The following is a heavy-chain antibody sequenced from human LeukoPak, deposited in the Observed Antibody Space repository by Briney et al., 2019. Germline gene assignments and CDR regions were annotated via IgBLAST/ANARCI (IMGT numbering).Heavy chain of an antibody. CDR2: INHSGST. Sequence: SETLSLTCAVYGGSFSGYYWSWIRQPPGKGLEWIGEINHSGSTNYNPSLKSRVTISVDTSKNQFSLKLSSVTAADTAVYYCAGGGGIAAPNFDYWGQGTLVTVSS. CDR1: GGSFSGYY. CDR3: AGGGGIAAPNFDY. D-gene: IGHD6-13*01. J-gene: IGHJ4*02. V-gene: IGHV4-34*01.